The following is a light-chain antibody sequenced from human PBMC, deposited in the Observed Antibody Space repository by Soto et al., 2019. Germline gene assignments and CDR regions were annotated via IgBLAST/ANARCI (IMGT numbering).Light chain of an antibody. CDR3: SSYTSGSTLLYV. J-gene: IGLJ1*01. Sequence: QSLLTQPSSVSGSPGQSITISCPGTSSDVGGYNYVSWYQQHPGKAPKLMIYDVSNRPSGVSNRFSGSKSGNTASLTISGLQAEDEADYYCSSYTSGSTLLYVFGTGTKVTVL. CDR1: SSDVGGYNY. V-gene: IGLV2-14*01. CDR2: DVS.